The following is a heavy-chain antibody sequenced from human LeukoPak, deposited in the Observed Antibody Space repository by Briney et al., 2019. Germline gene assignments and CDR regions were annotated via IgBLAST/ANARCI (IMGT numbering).Heavy chain of an antibody. CDR3: AREGFGYYYDSSGYYPSEYFQH. D-gene: IGHD3-22*01. Sequence: GGSLRLSCAASGFTFSSYAMSWVRQAPGKGLEWVSAISGSGGSTYYADSVKGRFTISRDNAKNTLYLQMNSLRAEDTAVYYCAREGFGYYYDSSGYYPSEYFQHWGQGTLVTVSS. V-gene: IGHV3-23*01. J-gene: IGHJ1*01. CDR2: ISGSGGST. CDR1: GFTFSSYA.